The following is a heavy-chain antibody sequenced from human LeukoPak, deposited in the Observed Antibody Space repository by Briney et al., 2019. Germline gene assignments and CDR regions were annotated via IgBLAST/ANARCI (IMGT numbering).Heavy chain of an antibody. CDR2: ISAYNGNT. D-gene: IGHD5-12*01. V-gene: IGHV1-18*01. CDR3: ARDGDTVATIDGWFDP. Sequence: ASVKVSCKASGYTFTSYGISWLRQAPGQGLEWMGWISAYNGNTNYAQKLQGRVTMTTDTSTSTAYMELRSLRSDDTAVYYCARDGDTVATIDGWFDPWGQGTLVTVSS. CDR1: GYTFTSYG. J-gene: IGHJ5*02.